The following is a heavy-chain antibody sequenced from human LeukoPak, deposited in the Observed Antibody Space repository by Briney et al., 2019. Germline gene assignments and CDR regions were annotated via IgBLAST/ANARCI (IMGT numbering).Heavy chain of an antibody. CDR3: ARDSTATFGELSSYYYYYGMDV. J-gene: IGHJ6*02. V-gene: IGHV3-21*01. D-gene: IGHD3-10*01. CDR2: ISSSSSYI. CDR1: GFTFSSYS. Sequence: GGSLRLSCAASGFTFSSYSMNWVRQAPGKGLEWVSSISSSSSYIYYADSVKGRFTISRDNAKNSLYLQMNSLRAEDTAVYCCARDSTATFGELSSYYYYYGMDVWGQGTTVTVSS.